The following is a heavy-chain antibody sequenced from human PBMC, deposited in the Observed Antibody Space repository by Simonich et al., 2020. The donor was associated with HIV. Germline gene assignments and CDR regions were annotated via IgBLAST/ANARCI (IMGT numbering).Heavy chain of an antibody. V-gene: IGHV3-7*01. CDR1: GFTFSNHW. J-gene: IGHJ2*01. CDR2: INPEGSEK. Sequence: EVQLVESGGGLVQSGGSLRLSCAASGFTFSNHWMTWVRQSPGEEREWVADINPEGSEKNYVDSVKGRFTISRDNAKNSLSLLMNSLRDEDTALYYCALGWGSGWYFDLWGRATLVTVSS. CDR3: ALGWGSGWYFDL. D-gene: IGHD7-27*01.